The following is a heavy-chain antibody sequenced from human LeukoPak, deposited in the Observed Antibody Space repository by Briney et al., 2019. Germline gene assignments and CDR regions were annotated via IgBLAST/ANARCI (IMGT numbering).Heavy chain of an antibody. D-gene: IGHD1-1*01. CDR3: ARTNWKRYYYYYMDV. V-gene: IGHV3-7*01. CDR1: GFTFSNAW. J-gene: IGHJ6*03. Sequence: GGSLRLSCAASGFTFSNAWMSWVRQAPGKGLEWVANIKQDGSEKYYVDSVKGRFTISRDNAKNSLYLQMNSLRAEDTAVYYCARTNWKRYYYYYMDVWGKGTTVTISS. CDR2: IKQDGSEK.